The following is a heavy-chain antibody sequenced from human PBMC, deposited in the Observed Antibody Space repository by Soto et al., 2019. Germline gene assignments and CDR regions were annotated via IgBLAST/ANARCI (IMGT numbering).Heavy chain of an antibody. Sequence: SETLSLTCTVSGDSICNNKFDWGWIRQPPGKGLEWIGTIYYSGSTYYNPSLKSRVTISVDTSNNQLSLKLSSVTAADTAVYYCARHYGYYSHYMDVWTKGTTVTVSS. CDR1: GDSICNNKFD. CDR2: IYYSGST. CDR3: ARHYGYYSHYMDV. D-gene: IGHD3-10*01. J-gene: IGHJ6*03. V-gene: IGHV4-39*01.